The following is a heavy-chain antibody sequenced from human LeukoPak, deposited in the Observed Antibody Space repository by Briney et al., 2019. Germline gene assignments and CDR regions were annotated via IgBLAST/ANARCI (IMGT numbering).Heavy chain of an antibody. D-gene: IGHD5-18*01. J-gene: IGHJ4*02. CDR1: GFTFSSYG. CDR2: IRYDGSNK. Sequence: GGSLRLSCAASGFTFSSYGIHWVRQAPGKGLEWVAFIRYDGSNKYYADSVKGRFTISRDNSKNTLYLQMNSLRAEDTAVYYCAKDQWIQQLLGSHFDYWGQGTLVTVSS. CDR3: AKDQWIQQLLGSHFDY. V-gene: IGHV3-30*02.